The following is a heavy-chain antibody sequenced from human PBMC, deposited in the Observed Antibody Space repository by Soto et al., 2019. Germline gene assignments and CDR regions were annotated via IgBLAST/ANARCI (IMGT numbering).Heavy chain of an antibody. CDR2: IYYSGST. J-gene: IGHJ4*02. V-gene: IGHV4-39*01. Sequence: QLQLQESGPGLVKPSETLSLTCTVSGGSISSSSYYWGWIRQPPGKGLEWIGSIYYSGSTYYNPSLKSRVTLPVDTSKNQFSLKLSSVTAADTAVYYCARLKRVAGTLDFDYWGQGTLVTVSS. CDR3: ARLKRVAGTLDFDY. CDR1: GGSISSSSYY. D-gene: IGHD6-19*01.